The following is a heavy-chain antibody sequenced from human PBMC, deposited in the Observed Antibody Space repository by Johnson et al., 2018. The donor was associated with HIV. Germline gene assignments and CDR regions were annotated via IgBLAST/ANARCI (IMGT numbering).Heavy chain of an antibody. CDR1: GFIFSSYD. J-gene: IGHJ3*02. CDR2: IRYDGSNK. Sequence: QVQLVESGGGVVQPGESLRLSCAASGFIFSSYDMHWVRQAPGKGLEWVAFIRYDGSNKYYVDSVKGRFTISRDNSKNTCYLQMNSLRGDDTAVYYCAKDPADFGADWAFDIWGQGTMVTFSS. CDR3: AKDPADFGADWAFDI. D-gene: IGHD3-10*01. V-gene: IGHV3-30*02.